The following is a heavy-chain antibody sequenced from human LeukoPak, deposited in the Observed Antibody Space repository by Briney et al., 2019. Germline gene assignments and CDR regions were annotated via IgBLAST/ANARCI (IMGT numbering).Heavy chain of an antibody. J-gene: IGHJ4*02. Sequence: SETLSLTCTVSGGSITNYYWSWIRQPPGKGLEWIGHIYSSGSTNCNPSLKSRVTISVDTSKNQFSLKVNSVTAADTAVYYCARGRTYYDSSGYGYWGQGTLVTVSS. V-gene: IGHV4-59*01. CDR3: ARGRTYYDSSGYGY. CDR1: GGSITNYY. CDR2: IYSSGST. D-gene: IGHD3-22*01.